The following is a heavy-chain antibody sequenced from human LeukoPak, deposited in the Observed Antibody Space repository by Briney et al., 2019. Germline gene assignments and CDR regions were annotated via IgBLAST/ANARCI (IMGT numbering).Heavy chain of an antibody. CDR3: AKDTPPGLLWFGIEGSYYYGMDV. CDR1: GFTFSSYA. Sequence: GGSLRLSCAASGFTFSSYAMSWVRQAPGRGLEWVSAISGSGGSTYYADSVKGRFTISRDNSKNTLYLQMDSLRAEDTAVYYCAKDTPPGLLWFGIEGSYYYGMDVWGQGTTVTVSS. CDR2: ISGSGGST. D-gene: IGHD3-10*01. V-gene: IGHV3-23*01. J-gene: IGHJ6*02.